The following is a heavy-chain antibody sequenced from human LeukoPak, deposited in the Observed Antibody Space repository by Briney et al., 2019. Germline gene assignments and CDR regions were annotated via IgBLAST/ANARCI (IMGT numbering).Heavy chain of an antibody. D-gene: IGHD3-22*01. CDR3: AKSNKDSSVYYSLDY. V-gene: IGHV3-30*02. CDR2: MRYDGTSK. CDR1: GFTFSSHG. Sequence: GGSLRLSCVASGFTFSSHGVHWVRQAPGKGLEWVAFMRYDGTSKQYTDSVKGRFTVSRDNSKNILYLQMSSLRPEDTAIYYCAKSNKDSSVYYSLDYWGQGTLVTVSP. J-gene: IGHJ4*02.